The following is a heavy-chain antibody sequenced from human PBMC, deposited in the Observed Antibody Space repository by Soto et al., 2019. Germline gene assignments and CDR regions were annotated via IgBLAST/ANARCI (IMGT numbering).Heavy chain of an antibody. CDR3: ARDRGWAARDYYYYYGMDV. V-gene: IGHV1-69*01. CDR2: IIPIFGTA. J-gene: IGHJ6*02. CDR1: GGTFSSYA. D-gene: IGHD6-6*01. Sequence: QVQLVQSGAEVKKPGSSVKVSCKASGGTFSSYAISWVRQAPGQGLEWMGGIIPIFGTANYAQKFQGRVTITADESTSTAYMELSSLRSEDTAMYYCARDRGWAARDYYYYYGMDVWGQGTTVTVSS.